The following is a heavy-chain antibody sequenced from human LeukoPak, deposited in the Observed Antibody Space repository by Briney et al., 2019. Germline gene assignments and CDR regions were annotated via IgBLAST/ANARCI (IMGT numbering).Heavy chain of an antibody. J-gene: IGHJ4*02. Sequence: GGSLRLSCAASGFTFSSYEMNWVRQAPGKGLEWISYISSSGSTIYYTDSVKGRFTVSRDNAKNSLYLQMNSLRAEDTAVYYCARGLRQWLLTYYFDYWGQGTLVTVSS. D-gene: IGHD6-19*01. V-gene: IGHV3-48*03. CDR2: ISSSGSTI. CDR1: GFTFSSYE. CDR3: ARGLRQWLLTYYFDY.